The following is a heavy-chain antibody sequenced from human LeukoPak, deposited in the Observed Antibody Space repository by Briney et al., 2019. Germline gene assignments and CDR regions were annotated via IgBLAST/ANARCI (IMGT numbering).Heavy chain of an antibody. CDR1: GGSISSGGYY. J-gene: IGHJ4*02. CDR3: ASGDNDPLFDY. V-gene: IGHV4-31*03. Sequence: KSSETLSLTCTVSGGSISSGGYYWSWIRQHPGKGLEWIGSIYYSGSTNYNPSLQGRVTISLDTSRNQFSLKLSSVTAADTAVYYCASGDNDPLFDYWGQGTLVTIPS. D-gene: IGHD1-1*01. CDR2: IYYSGST.